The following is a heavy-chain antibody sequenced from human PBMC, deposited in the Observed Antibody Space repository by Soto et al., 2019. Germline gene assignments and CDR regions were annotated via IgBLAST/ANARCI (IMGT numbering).Heavy chain of an antibody. V-gene: IGHV4-61*01. CDR3: ARARIAARRGSDY. Sequence: SETLSLTCTVSGGSGSSGSYYWSWIRQPPGKGLEWIGYIYYSGSTNYNPSLKSRVTISVDTSKNQFSLKLSSVTAADTAVYYCARARIAARRGSDYWGQGTLVTVSS. CDR2: IYYSGST. J-gene: IGHJ4*02. CDR1: GGSGSSGSYY. D-gene: IGHD6-6*01.